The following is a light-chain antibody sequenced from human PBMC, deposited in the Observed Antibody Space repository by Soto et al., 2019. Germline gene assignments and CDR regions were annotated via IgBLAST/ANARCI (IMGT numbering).Light chain of an antibody. J-gene: IGLJ3*02. Sequence: QSVLTQPASVSGSPGQSITISCTGTSSDIGSYNYVSWYQQHPGKAPKLLIYEVNNRPSGVSNRFSGSKSGNTASLTISGLQAEDEADYYCISYATSRTLVVFGGGTKLTVL. CDR3: ISYATSRTLVV. CDR1: SSDIGSYNY. V-gene: IGLV2-14*01. CDR2: EVN.